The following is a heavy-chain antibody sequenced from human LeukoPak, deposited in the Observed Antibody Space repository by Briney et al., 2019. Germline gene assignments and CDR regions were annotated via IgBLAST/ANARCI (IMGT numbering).Heavy chain of an antibody. D-gene: IGHD3-22*01. CDR2: ISSSSSYI. CDR3: AGGRGGYAAEYFQH. CDR1: GFTFSSYS. J-gene: IGHJ1*01. Sequence: GGSLRLSCAASGFTFSSYSMNWVRQAPGKGLEWVSSISSSSSYIYYADSVKGRFTISRDNAKNSLYLQMNSLRAEDTAAYCCAGGRGGYAAEYFQHWGQGTLVTVSS. V-gene: IGHV3-21*01.